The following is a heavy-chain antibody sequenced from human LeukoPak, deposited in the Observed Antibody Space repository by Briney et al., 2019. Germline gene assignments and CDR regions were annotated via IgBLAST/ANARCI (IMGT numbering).Heavy chain of an antibody. V-gene: IGHV3-23*01. CDR1: GFTFGIYD. Sequence: GGSLRLSCAASGFTFGIYDLSWVRQAPGKGLECVSAINRGVGSTYYADSMKGRFTISRDNSKNTLYLQMNNLRADDTAVYYCAKKGQADDDGKPDWGQGTLVTVSS. CDR3: AKKGQADDDGKPD. D-gene: IGHD1-1*01. J-gene: IGHJ4*02. CDR2: INRGVGST.